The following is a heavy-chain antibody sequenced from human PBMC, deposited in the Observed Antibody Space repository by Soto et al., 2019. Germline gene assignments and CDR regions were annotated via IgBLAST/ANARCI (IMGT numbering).Heavy chain of an antibody. J-gene: IGHJ4*02. CDR2: INHSVST. D-gene: IGHD3-22*01. V-gene: IGHV4-34*01. CDR3: ARVNSYYDSSGYYYRY. Sequence: XETLSLTCAVYGGSVSGYYGSWIRQPPGKGLEWIGEINHSVSTNYNQSLNSRVTISVDTSKNQFSLKLSSVTAADTAVYYCARVNSYYDSSGYYYRYCGQRTLVNVS. CDR1: GGSVSGYY.